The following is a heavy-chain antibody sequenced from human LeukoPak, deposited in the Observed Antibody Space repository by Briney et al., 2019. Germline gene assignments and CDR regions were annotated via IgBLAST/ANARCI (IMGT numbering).Heavy chain of an antibody. CDR1: GFTFSSYS. CDR3: ARDGLMDV. J-gene: IGHJ6*03. Sequence: PGGSLRLSCAASGFTFSSYSMNWVRQAPGKGLEWISYISSNSSTIFYADSVKGRFTTSRDNAKNSLYVQMNSLRAEDTAIYYCARDGLMDVWGTGTTVTVSS. CDR2: ISSNSSTI. V-gene: IGHV3-48*01.